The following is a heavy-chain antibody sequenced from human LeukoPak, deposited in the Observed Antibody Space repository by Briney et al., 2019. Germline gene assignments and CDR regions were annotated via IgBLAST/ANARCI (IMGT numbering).Heavy chain of an antibody. D-gene: IGHD6-13*01. CDR3: ARDRQQLALDY. V-gene: IGHV3-11*04. CDR1: GFTFSDYY. CDR2: ISSSGSTI. Sequence: GGSLRLSCAASGFTFSDYYMNWIRQAPGKGLEWVSYISSSGSTIYYADSVKGRFTISRDTAKNSLYLQMNSLRAEDTAVYYCARDRQQLALDYWGQGTLVTVSS. J-gene: IGHJ4*02.